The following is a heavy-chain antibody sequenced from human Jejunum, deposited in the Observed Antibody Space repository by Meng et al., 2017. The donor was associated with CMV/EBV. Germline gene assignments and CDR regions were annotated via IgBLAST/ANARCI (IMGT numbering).Heavy chain of an antibody. Sequence: KISCKTSGYKVANYWIGWGRQMPGKGLDWIGIIYPGDSDTKYNPSFQGLVTISADTSTNTAYLHWDNLQASDTAIYYCAKQNWGFDYWGQGTLVTVSS. CDR2: IYPGDSDT. CDR3: AKQNWGFDY. J-gene: IGHJ4*02. V-gene: IGHV5-51*01. CDR1: GYKVANYW. D-gene: IGHD3-16*01.